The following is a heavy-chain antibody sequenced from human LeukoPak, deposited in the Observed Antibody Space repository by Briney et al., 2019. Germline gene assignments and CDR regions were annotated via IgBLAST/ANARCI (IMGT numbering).Heavy chain of an antibody. CDR1: GFTLSSFG. CDR2: ISYSGSLT. CDR3: AKVIRGGYGMDV. D-gene: IGHD3-10*01. V-gene: IGHV3-48*02. J-gene: IGHJ6*02. Sequence: GGALRLFCAASGFTLSSFGMNWGRQAPGKGLEWVSYISYSGSLTDHADSVKGRFTISRDNAKNSLYLQLNSLRDEDTGVYFCAKVIRGGYGMDVWGQGTTVTVSS.